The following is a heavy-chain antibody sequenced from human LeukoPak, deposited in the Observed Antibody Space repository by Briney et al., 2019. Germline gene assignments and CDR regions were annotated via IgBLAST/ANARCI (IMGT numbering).Heavy chain of an antibody. V-gene: IGHV1-2*02. D-gene: IGHD3-10*01. CDR1: GYTFTGYY. J-gene: IGHJ5*02. CDR2: INPNSGGT. Sequence: ASVKVSCKASGYTFTGYYMHWVRQAPGQGLEWMGWINPNSGGTNYAQKFQGRVTMTRDTSISTAYMELRRLRSDDTAVYYCATRKGTFRELLSNWFDPWGQGTLVTVSS. CDR3: ATRKGTFRELLSNWFDP.